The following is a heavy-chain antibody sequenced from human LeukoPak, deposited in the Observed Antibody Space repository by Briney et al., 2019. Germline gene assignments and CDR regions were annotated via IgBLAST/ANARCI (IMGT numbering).Heavy chain of an antibody. CDR1: GFTFSSYS. V-gene: IGHV3-21*03. CDR2: ISSSSSYI. J-gene: IGHJ4*02. D-gene: IGHD6-13*01. CDR3: ARDLAAAGTDY. Sequence: GGSLRHSCAASGFTFSSYSMNWVRQAPGKGLEWVSSISSSSSYIYYADSVKGRFTISRDNAKNSLYLQMNSLRAEDTAVYYCARDLAAAGTDYWGQGTLVTVSS.